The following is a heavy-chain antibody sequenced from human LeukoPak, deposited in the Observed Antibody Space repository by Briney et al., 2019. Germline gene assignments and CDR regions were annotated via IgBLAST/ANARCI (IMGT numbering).Heavy chain of an antibody. CDR1: GGSISSSSYY. Sequence: SETLSLTCTVSGGSISSSSYYWGWIRQPPGKGLEWIGSIYYSGTTYYNPSLKSRVTISVDTSKIQFSLKLSSVAATDTAVYFCARLRFDFWSGYTHPYFDYWGQGTLVTVSS. CDR3: ARLRFDFWSGYTHPYFDY. J-gene: IGHJ4*02. CDR2: IYYSGTT. D-gene: IGHD3-3*01. V-gene: IGHV4-39*01.